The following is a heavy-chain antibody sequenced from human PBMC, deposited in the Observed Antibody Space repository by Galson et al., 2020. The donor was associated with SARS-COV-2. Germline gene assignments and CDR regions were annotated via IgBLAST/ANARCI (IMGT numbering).Heavy chain of an antibody. Sequence: TLSLTCTVSGGSINSGSYYWSWIRQPAGKGLEWVGHIYTTGSIDYNPSLKSRVTISVDTSKNQFSLNLRSVTATDTAVYYCARAGWPNPRLDYWGQGTLVTVSS. D-gene: IGHD2-15*01. CDR3: ARAGWPNPRLDY. J-gene: IGHJ4*02. CDR1: GGSINSGSYY. V-gene: IGHV4-61*09. CDR2: IYTTGSI.